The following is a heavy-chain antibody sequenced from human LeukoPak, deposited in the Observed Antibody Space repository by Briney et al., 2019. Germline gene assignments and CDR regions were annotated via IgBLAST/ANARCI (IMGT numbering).Heavy chain of an antibody. CDR2: MNPNSGDT. D-gene: IGHD3-10*01. V-gene: IGHV1-8*02. CDR1: GYTFTSYD. Sequence: ASVKVSCKASGYTFTSYDINWVRQVTGQGLEWMGWMNPNSGDTGYPQKFQGRVTMTRDTSITTAYMELSSLRSEDTAVYYCARSGFGSGISFDLWGQGTLVTVSS. J-gene: IGHJ5*02. CDR3: ARSGFGSGISFDL.